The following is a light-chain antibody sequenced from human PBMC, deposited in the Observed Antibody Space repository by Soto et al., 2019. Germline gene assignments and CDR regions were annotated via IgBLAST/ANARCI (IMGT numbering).Light chain of an antibody. Sequence: EIVMTQSPATLSLSPGERATLSCRASQSVSSNLAWYQQKPGQDPRLLIYGAATRTTGNPARCSGSGSGTEFMLTISSRQSEDFSVYYCQQYNNWPPWTFGQGTKVEIK. CDR1: QSVSSN. J-gene: IGKJ1*01. CDR2: GAA. V-gene: IGKV3-15*01. CDR3: QQYNNWPPWT.